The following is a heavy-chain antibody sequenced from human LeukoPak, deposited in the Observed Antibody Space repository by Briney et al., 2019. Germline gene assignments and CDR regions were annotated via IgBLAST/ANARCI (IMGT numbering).Heavy chain of an antibody. CDR1: GYTLTELS. CDR2: FDPEDGET. Sequence: ASVKVSCKVSGYTLTELSMHWVRQAPGKGLEWMGGFDPEDGETIYAQKFQGRVTITADESTSTAYMELSSLRSEDTAVYYCARSADILTGYYDWGQGTLVTVSS. V-gene: IGHV1-24*01. D-gene: IGHD3-9*01. J-gene: IGHJ4*02. CDR3: ARSADILTGYYD.